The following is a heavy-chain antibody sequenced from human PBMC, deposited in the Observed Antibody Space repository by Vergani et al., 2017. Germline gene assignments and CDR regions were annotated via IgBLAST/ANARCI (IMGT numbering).Heavy chain of an antibody. D-gene: IGHD2-8*01. J-gene: IGHJ4*02. CDR3: VRGEYCTNGVCFTLFDV. V-gene: IGHV4-34*01. CDR2: IRHDGIT. Sequence: QAQLQQWGAGLLKPSETLSLTCAIYGRSFNDYWWTWIRQPPGKGLEWIGEIRHDGITHYSPSLKSRVTISIDTSTHQFSLNLRSVTAADTAVYYCVRGEYCTNGVCFTLFDVWGQGALVTVSS. CDR1: GRSFNDYW.